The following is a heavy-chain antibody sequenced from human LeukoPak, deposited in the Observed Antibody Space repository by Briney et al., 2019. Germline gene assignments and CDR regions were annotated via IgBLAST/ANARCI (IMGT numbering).Heavy chain of an antibody. V-gene: IGHV4-59*01. J-gene: IGHJ5*02. CDR1: GGPISSYY. CDR3: ARDLLRTGLNWFDP. Sequence: PSETLSLTCTVSGGPISSYYWSWIRQPPGKGLEWIGYIYYSGSTNYNPSLKSRVTISVDTSKNQFSLKLSSVTAADTAVYYCARDLLRTGLNWFDPWGQGTLVTVSS. CDR2: IYYSGST. D-gene: IGHD3/OR15-3a*01.